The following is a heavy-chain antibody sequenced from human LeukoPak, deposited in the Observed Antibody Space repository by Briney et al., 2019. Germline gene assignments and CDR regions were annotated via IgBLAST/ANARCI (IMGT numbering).Heavy chain of an antibody. V-gene: IGHV3-30*02. J-gene: IGHJ6*03. CDR1: GFTFNTYG. CDR2: IRYDGSYK. Sequence: PGGSLRLSCAASGFTFNTYGMHWVRQAPGKGLEWVAFIRYDGSYKYYADSVKGRFTISRDNSKNTLYLQMNSLRAEDTAVYYCAREGSGYYYYYYMDVWGKGTTVTVSS. CDR3: AREGSGYYYYYYMDV. D-gene: IGHD2-15*01.